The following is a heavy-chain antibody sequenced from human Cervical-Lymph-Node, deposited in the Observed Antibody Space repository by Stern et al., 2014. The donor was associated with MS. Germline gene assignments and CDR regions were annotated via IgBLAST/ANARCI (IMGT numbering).Heavy chain of an antibody. CDR3: ARDSSGWYEAYFDY. J-gene: IGHJ4*02. V-gene: IGHV4-4*02. D-gene: IGHD6-19*01. Sequence: VQLVESGPGLVKPSGTLSLTCAVSGGSISSSNWWSWVRQPPGQGLEWIGEIYHSGSTNYNPSLKSRVTISVDKSKNQFSLKLSSVTAADTAVYYCARDSSGWYEAYFDYWGQGTLVTVSS. CDR1: GGSISSSNW. CDR2: IYHSGST.